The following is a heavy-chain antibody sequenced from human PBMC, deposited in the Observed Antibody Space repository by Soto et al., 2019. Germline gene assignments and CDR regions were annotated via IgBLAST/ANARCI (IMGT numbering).Heavy chain of an antibody. CDR2: IKQDGSEK. CDR3: ARAGEWELPFDF. CDR1: GFTFSSYW. V-gene: IGHV3-7*03. Sequence: GGSLRLSCAASGFTFSSYWMSWVRQAPGKGLEWVANIKQDGSEKYYVDSVKGRFTISRDNAKSSLYLQMNTLRAEDAALYYCARAGEWELPFDFWGQGTLVTVSS. D-gene: IGHD1-26*01. J-gene: IGHJ4*02.